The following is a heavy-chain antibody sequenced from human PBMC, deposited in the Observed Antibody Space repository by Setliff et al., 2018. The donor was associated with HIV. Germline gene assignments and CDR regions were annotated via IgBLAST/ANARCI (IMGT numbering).Heavy chain of an antibody. CDR1: GFTFSNPW. Sequence: GESLKISCAASGFTFSNPWMNWVRQAPGKGLEWVGRIKSKADGGTTDYASPVKGRFTISRDDSKNTLYLQMNSLKTEDTAVYYCTIHTGLDYWGQGTLVTSPQ. J-gene: IGHJ4*02. CDR2: IKSKADGGTT. CDR3: TIHTGLDY. V-gene: IGHV3-15*01.